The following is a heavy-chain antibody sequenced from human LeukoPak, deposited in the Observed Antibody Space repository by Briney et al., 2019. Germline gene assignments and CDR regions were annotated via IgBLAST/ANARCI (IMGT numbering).Heavy chain of an antibody. D-gene: IGHD3-3*01. CDR1: GFTFSSYE. J-gene: IGHJ6*03. CDR2: MSSSGSTI. V-gene: IGHV3-48*03. CDR3: ARTGRGYDFWSGSYYYMDV. Sequence: GSLRLSCAASGFTFSSYEMNWVRQAPGKGLEWVSYMSSSGSTIYYADSVKGRFTISRDNAKNSLYLQMNSLRAEDTAVYYCARTGRGYDFWSGSYYYMDVWGKGTTVTVSS.